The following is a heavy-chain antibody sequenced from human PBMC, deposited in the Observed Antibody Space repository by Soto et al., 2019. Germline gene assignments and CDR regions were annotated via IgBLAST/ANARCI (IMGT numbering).Heavy chain of an antibody. D-gene: IGHD1-26*01. CDR2: IIPTLGII. J-gene: IGHJ5*02. Sequence: QVQLVQSGAEVKMPGSSVKVSCKAPVDTFSTYTISWVRQAPGQGLEWMGRIIPTLGIIKYAQKFQGRVTITADKSTSTAYMELTSLRFDDTAVYYCARGNSGSYAWFDPWGQGTLVTVSS. CDR1: VDTFSTYT. V-gene: IGHV1-69*02. CDR3: ARGNSGSYAWFDP.